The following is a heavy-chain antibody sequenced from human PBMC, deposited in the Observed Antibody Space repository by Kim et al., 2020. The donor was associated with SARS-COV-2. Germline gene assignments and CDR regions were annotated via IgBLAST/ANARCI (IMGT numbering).Heavy chain of an antibody. CDR3: ARYRGSSWSDYYYYGMDV. J-gene: IGHJ6*02. Sequence: SVKVSCKASGGTFSSYGISWVRQAPGQGLEWMGGIIPIFGTANYAQKFQGRVTITADESTSTAYMELSSLRSVDTAVYYCARYRGSSWSDYYYYGMDVWGQGTTVTVSS. CDR2: IIPIFGTA. D-gene: IGHD6-13*01. V-gene: IGHV1-69*13. CDR1: GGTFSSYG.